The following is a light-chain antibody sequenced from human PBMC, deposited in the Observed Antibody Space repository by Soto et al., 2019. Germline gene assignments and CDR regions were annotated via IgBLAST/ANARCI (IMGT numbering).Light chain of an antibody. CDR1: TGAVTSGHY. V-gene: IGLV7-43*01. J-gene: IGLJ3*02. CDR3: LPYYGGADMV. Sequence: QAVVTQEPSLTVSPGGTVTLTCASTTGAVTSGHYPSWFQQRPGQAPRTLIYTTNRKHAWTPARFSGSLLGDKAALTLAGVTPEYEADYSYLPYYGGADMVFGGGTTLT. CDR2: TTN.